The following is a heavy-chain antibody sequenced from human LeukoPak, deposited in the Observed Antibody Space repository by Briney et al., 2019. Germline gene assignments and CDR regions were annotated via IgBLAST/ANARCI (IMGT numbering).Heavy chain of an antibody. CDR1: GFTFSSYG. V-gene: IGHV3-33*06. J-gene: IGHJ4*02. CDR3: AKFRVGFDY. CDR2: IWYDGSNK. Sequence: PGGSLRLSCAASGFTFSSYGMHWVRQAPGKGLGWVAVIWYDGSNKYYADSVKGRFTISRDNSKNTLYLQMNSLRAEDTAVYYCAKFRVGFDYWGQGTLVTVSS. D-gene: IGHD1-26*01.